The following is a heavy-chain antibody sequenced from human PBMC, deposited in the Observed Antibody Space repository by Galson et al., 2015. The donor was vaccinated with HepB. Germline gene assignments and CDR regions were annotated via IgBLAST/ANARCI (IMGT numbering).Heavy chain of an antibody. Sequence: SVKVSCKVSGYTLTELSMHWVRQAPGKGLEWMGGFDPEDGETIYAQKFQGRVTMTEDTSTDTAYMELSSLRSEDTAVYYCATWPRYLDWLLSSWGQGTLATVSS. CDR3: ATWPRYLDWLLSS. CDR2: FDPEDGET. D-gene: IGHD3-9*01. J-gene: IGHJ5*02. V-gene: IGHV1-24*01. CDR1: GYTLTELS.